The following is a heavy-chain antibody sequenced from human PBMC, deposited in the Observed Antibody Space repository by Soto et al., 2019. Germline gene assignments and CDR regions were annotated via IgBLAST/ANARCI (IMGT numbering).Heavy chain of an antibody. D-gene: IGHD4-17*01. CDR3: AREGGDYVSDAFDI. Sequence: GGAMKLSCAASGVTFSSYGMHRVRQAPGKGLEWVAVIWYDGSNKYYADSVKGRFTISRDNSKNTLYLQMNSLRAEDTAVYYCAREGGDYVSDAFDIWGQGTMVTVSS. CDR2: IWYDGSNK. J-gene: IGHJ3*02. V-gene: IGHV3-33*01. CDR1: GVTFSSYG.